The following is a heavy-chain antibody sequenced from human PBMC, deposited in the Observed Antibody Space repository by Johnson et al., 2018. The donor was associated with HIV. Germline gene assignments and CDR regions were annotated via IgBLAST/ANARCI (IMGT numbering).Heavy chain of an antibody. CDR3: ARERGLGHAFDI. CDR1: GFTVSSNY. V-gene: IGHV3-53*01. Sequence: VQLVESGGGLIQPGGSLRLSCAASGFTVSSNYMSWVRQAPGKGLEWVSLIYSGDSTYYADSVKGRFSISRDNSKNTLYLQINSLRAEDTAVYYCARERGLGHAFDIWGQGTMVTVSS. J-gene: IGHJ3*02. CDR2: IYSGDST. D-gene: IGHD7-27*01.